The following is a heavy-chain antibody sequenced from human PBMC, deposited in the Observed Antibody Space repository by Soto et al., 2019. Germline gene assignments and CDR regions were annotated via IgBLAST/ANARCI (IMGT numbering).Heavy chain of an antibody. CDR1: GGSFSGYY. J-gene: IGHJ6*02. Sequence: PSETLSLTCAVYGGSFSGYYWSWIRQPPGKGLEWIGEINHSGSTNYNPSLKGRVTISVDTSKNQFSLKLSSVTAADTAVYYCARGQAAWWSQLLPDGEYYYGMDVWGQGTTVTVSS. V-gene: IGHV4-34*01. CDR2: INHSGST. D-gene: IGHD2-2*01. CDR3: ARGQAAWWSQLLPDGEYYYGMDV.